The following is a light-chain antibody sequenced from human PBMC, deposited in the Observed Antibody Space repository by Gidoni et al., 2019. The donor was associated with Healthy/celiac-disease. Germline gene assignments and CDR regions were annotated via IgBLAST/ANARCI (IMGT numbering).Light chain of an antibody. J-gene: IGKJ1*01. V-gene: IGKV1-39*01. Sequence: DIQMTQSPSSLSASVGDRVTITCRASQSISSYLNWYQQKPGNAPKLLIYAASSLQSGVPSRFSGSGSGTDFTLTISSLQPEDFATYYCQQSYSPRTFGQGTKVEIK. CDR2: AAS. CDR1: QSISSY. CDR3: QQSYSPRT.